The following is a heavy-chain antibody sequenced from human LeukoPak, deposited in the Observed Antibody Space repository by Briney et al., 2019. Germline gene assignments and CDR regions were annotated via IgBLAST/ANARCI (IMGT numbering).Heavy chain of an antibody. Sequence: GESLRLSCAASGFTFTTYWMSWVRQAPGKGLEWVSSISSSSSYIYYADSVKGRFTISRDNAKNSLYLQMNSLRAEDTAVYYCARGTGTTDFDYWGQGTLVTVSS. D-gene: IGHD1-1*01. J-gene: IGHJ4*02. CDR1: GFTFTTYW. CDR2: ISSSSSYI. V-gene: IGHV3-21*01. CDR3: ARGTGTTDFDY.